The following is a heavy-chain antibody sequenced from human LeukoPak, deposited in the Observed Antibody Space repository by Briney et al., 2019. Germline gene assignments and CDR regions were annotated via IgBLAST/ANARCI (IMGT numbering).Heavy chain of an antibody. CDR3: ARDPVGAFNWFDP. CDR1: GYSTSSGYY. D-gene: IGHD1-26*01. Sequence: SETLSLTCTVSGYSTSSGYYWGWIRQPPGKGLEWIGSIYHSGSTYYNPSLKGRVTISVDTSKNQFSLKLSSVTAADTAVYYCARDPVGAFNWFDPWGQGTLVTVSS. CDR2: IYHSGST. V-gene: IGHV4-38-2*02. J-gene: IGHJ5*02.